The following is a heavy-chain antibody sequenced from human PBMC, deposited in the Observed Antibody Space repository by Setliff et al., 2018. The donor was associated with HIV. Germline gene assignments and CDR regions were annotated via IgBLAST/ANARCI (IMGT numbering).Heavy chain of an antibody. Sequence: PSETLSLTCTVSGDSISSYYWSWIRQPPGKGLEWIGYIYYSGSTNYNPSLKSRVTISVDTSKNKISLKLTSVTSADTAVYYCAREGDGIDFWGQGTLVTVSS. CDR2: IYYSGST. J-gene: IGHJ4*02. CDR3: AREGDGIDF. CDR1: GDSISSYY. V-gene: IGHV4-59*12. D-gene: IGHD2-21*02.